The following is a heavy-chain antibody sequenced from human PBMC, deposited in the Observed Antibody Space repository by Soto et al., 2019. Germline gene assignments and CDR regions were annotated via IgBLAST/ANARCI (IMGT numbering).Heavy chain of an antibody. CDR2: ISYDGSNK. CDR3: AKSVGIQSSFFDY. V-gene: IGHV3-30*18. J-gene: IGHJ4*02. Sequence: QVQLVESGGGVVQPGRSLRLSCAASGFTFSSYGMHWVRQAPGKGLEWVAVISYDGSNKYYADSVKGRFTISRDNSKNTLYRQMNSLRAEDTAVYYCAKSVGIQSSFFDYWGQGTLVTVSS. D-gene: IGHD5-18*01. CDR1: GFTFSSYG.